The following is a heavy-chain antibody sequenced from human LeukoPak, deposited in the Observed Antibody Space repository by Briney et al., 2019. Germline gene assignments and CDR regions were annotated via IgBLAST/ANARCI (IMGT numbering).Heavy chain of an antibody. Sequence: SETLSLTCTVSGGSISSSSYYWGWIRQPPGEGLEWIGSIYYSGSTYYNPSLKSRATISVDTYKNQFSLKLSSVTAADTALYYCARHGPMIGVDWYFDLWGRGTLVTVSS. D-gene: IGHD3-22*01. J-gene: IGHJ2*01. CDR3: ARHGPMIGVDWYFDL. V-gene: IGHV4-39*01. CDR2: IYYSGST. CDR1: GGSISSSSYY.